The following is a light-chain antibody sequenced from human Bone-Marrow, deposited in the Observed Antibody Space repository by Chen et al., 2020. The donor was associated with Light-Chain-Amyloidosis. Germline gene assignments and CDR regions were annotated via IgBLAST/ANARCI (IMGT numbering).Light chain of an antibody. J-gene: IGLJ3*02. V-gene: IGLV3-21*02. Sequence: SYVLTQPSSVSVALGQTATIACGGNNIGSTSVYWYQQTPGQAPLLVGYDVSDRPSGNPERLSGSNSRTTATQTNSRVEAGDEAVYCCQVEDRSNDRPVFGGGTKLTVL. CDR2: DVS. CDR1: NIGSTS. CDR3: QVEDRSNDRPV.